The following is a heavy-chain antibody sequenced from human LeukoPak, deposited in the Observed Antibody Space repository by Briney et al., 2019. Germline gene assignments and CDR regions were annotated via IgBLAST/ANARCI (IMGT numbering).Heavy chain of an antibody. D-gene: IGHD1-26*01. CDR2: INPNSGGT. Sequence: ASVKVSCKASGYTFTCYYMHWVRQAPGQGLEWMGWINPNSGGTNYEQKFQGRGTMTRDTSISTAYIELSRLRSDDTAVYYCARNQGALNDAFDIWGQGTMVTVSS. CDR1: GYTFTCYY. CDR3: ARNQGALNDAFDI. J-gene: IGHJ3*02. V-gene: IGHV1-2*02.